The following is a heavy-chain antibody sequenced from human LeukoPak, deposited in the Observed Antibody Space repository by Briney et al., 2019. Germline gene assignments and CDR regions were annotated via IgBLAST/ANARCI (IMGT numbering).Heavy chain of an antibody. Sequence: PGGSLRLSCAASGFTFSSYAMSWVRQAPGKGLEWVSAISGSGGSTYYADSVKGRFTISRDNSKNTLYLQMNSLRAEDTAVYYCAKGNVLRYFDWSSPYFDYWGQGTLVTVSS. V-gene: IGHV3-23*01. J-gene: IGHJ4*02. CDR2: ISGSGGST. D-gene: IGHD3-9*01. CDR1: GFTFSSYA. CDR3: AKGNVLRYFDWSSPYFDY.